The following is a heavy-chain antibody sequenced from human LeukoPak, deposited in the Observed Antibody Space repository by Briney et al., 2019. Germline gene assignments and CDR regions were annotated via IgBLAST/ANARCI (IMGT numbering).Heavy chain of an antibody. CDR3: ARDPSERYIDY. D-gene: IGHD5-12*01. J-gene: IGHJ4*02. CDR1: GFTFRNYV. Sequence: GGSLRLSCAASGFTFRNYVIHWVRQAPGKGLEWVAVISYDGSNKYYADSVKGRFTISRDNSKNTLYLQMNSLRAEDTAVYYCARDPSERYIDYWGQGTLVTVSS. CDR2: ISYDGSNK. V-gene: IGHV3-30*04.